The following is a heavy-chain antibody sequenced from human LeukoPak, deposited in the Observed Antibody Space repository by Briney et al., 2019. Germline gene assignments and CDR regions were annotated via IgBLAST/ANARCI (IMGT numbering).Heavy chain of an antibody. CDR2: TNPNSGNT. V-gene: IGHV1-8*01. D-gene: IGHD3-10*01. J-gene: IGHJ5*02. CDR1: GYTFTSYD. CDR3: ARERKYGSGSYFDRDPNWFDP. Sequence: ASVKVSCKASGYTFTSYDINWVRQATGQGLEWMGWTNPNSGNTGYAQKFQGRVTMTRNTSISTAYMELSSLRSEDTAVYYCARERKYGSGSYFDRDPNWFDPWGQGTLVTVSS.